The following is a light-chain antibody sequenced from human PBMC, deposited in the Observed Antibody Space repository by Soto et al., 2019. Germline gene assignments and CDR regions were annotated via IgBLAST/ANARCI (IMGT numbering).Light chain of an antibody. CDR3: QQYNSYPLT. Sequence: DIQMTQSPSTLSASVGDRVTITCRASQSISSWLDWYQQKPGKAPNLLIYKASSLESGVPSRLSGRGSGTEFTLAISSLQPDDFATYYCQQYNSYPLTFGGGTKVGIK. J-gene: IGKJ4*01. V-gene: IGKV1-5*03. CDR2: KAS. CDR1: QSISSW.